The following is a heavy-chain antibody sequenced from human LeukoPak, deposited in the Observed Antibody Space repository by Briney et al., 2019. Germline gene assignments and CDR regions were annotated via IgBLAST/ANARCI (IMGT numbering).Heavy chain of an antibody. D-gene: IGHD3-10*01. CDR3: AKDLGPLLWFGEFNAPI. J-gene: IGHJ4*02. V-gene: IGHV3-23*01. CDR2: ISGSGGST. Sequence: GGSLRLSCAASGFTFSSYAMSWVRQAPGKGLEWVSAISGSGGSTYYADSVKGRFTISRDNSKNTLYLQMNSLRAEDTAVYYCAKDLGPLLWFGEFNAPIWGQGTLVTVSS. CDR1: GFTFSSYA.